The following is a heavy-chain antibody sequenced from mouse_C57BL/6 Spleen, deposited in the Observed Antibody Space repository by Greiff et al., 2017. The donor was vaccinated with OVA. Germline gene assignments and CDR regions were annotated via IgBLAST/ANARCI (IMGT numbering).Heavy chain of an antibody. CDR3: ASEEGPPFAY. CDR2: IDPNSGGT. CDR1: GYTFTSYW. J-gene: IGHJ3*01. Sequence: QVQLKQPGAELVKPGASVKLSCKASGYTFTSYWMHWVKQRPGRGLEWIGRIDPNSGGTKYNEKFKSKATLTVDKPSSTAYMQLSSLTSEESAVYDGASEEGPPFAYWGQGTLVTVSA. V-gene: IGHV1-72*01.